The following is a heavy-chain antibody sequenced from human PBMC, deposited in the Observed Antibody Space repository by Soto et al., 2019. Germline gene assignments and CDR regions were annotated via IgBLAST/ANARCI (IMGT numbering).Heavy chain of an antibody. D-gene: IGHD3-10*01. V-gene: IGHV1-18*01. CDR2: ISAYNGNT. CDR3: ARAESPDYYGSGSYPDY. J-gene: IGHJ4*02. CDR1: GYTVTSYG. Sequence: QVQLVQSGAEVKKPGASVKVSCKASGYTVTSYGISWVRQAPGQGLEWMGWISAYNGNTNYAQKLQGRSTMTTDTSTNTAYMELRSLRSDDTAVYYCARAESPDYYGSGSYPDYWGQGTLVTVSS.